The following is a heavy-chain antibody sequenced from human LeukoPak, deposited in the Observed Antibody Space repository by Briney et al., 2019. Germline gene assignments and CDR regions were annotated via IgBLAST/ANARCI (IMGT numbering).Heavy chain of an antibody. D-gene: IGHD1-14*01. V-gene: IGHV3-7*01. CDR2: IGQDGSGK. J-gene: IGHJ4*02. CDR3: ARDSGTPGFNFDY. CDR1: GFTFSRHW. Sequence: PGGSLRLSCAASGFTFSRHWMSWVRQAPGKGLEWVANIGQDGSGKYYVDSVKGRFTISRDNAKNSLFLQMNSLRAEDTAVYYCARDSGTPGFNFDYWGQGSLVTVSS.